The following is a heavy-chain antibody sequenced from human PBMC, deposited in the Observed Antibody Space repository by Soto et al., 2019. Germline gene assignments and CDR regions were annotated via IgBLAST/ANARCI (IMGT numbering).Heavy chain of an antibody. CDR1: SGSISSGDYF. J-gene: IGHJ6*02. CDR2: IYYSGST. D-gene: IGHD3-16*02. CDR3: ARGGIRYANNPYAMDV. V-gene: IGHV4-31*03. Sequence: SETLSLTCSVSSGSISSGDYFWSWIRQPPGKGLEWIGYIYYSGSTYYNPSLESRVTVSVDTSKNQFSLRLSSVTAADTAVYYCARGGIRYANNPYAMDVWRQGTTVTVSS.